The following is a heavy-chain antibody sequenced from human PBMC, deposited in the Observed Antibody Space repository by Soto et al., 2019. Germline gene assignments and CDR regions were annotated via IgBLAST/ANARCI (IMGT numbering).Heavy chain of an antibody. V-gene: IGHV4-39*01. Sequence: SEPLSLTLTVSGDSLRSSYHSWGGIRLLHGPPLEWIGSIYYTGITYYTPSLKSRVSISVDMATNEISLMLKAESVADKAVYYCERVEMYEGALTPTFDRWGQGALVAVSA. CDR3: ERVEMYEGALTPTFDR. D-gene: IGHD1-26*01. CDR2: IYYTGIT. CDR1: GDSLRSSYHS. J-gene: IGHJ4*02.